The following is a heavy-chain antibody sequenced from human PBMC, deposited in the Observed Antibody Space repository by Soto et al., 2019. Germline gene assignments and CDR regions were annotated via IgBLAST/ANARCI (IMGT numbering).Heavy chain of an antibody. D-gene: IGHD3-22*01. Sequence: PGGSLRLSCAVSGFTVSSNYMSWVRQAPGKGLEWVSVIYSGGSTYYADSVKGRFTISRDNSKNTVYLQTNSLRDEDTAVYYCARDGPTTYYYDSSGHYGMDVWGQGTTVTVSS. CDR1: GFTVSSNY. V-gene: IGHV3-66*01. J-gene: IGHJ6*02. CDR3: ARDGPTTYYYDSSGHYGMDV. CDR2: IYSGGST.